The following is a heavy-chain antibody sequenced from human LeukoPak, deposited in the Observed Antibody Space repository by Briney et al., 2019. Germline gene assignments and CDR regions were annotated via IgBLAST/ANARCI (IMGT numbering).Heavy chain of an antibody. CDR3: ARDRGLYSGYDLSYFDY. J-gene: IGHJ4*02. Sequence: PGGSLRLSCAASGFTFSSYGMHWVRQAPGKGLEWVATIKQDGSEKYYVDSVKGRFTISRDNDKNSLYLQMNSLRDEDTAVYYCARDRGLYSGYDLSYFDYWGQGTLVTVSS. V-gene: IGHV3-7*01. D-gene: IGHD5-12*01. CDR1: GFTFSSYG. CDR2: IKQDGSEK.